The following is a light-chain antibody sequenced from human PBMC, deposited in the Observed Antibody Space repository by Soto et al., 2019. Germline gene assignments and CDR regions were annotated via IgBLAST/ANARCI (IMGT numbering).Light chain of an antibody. J-gene: IGLJ2*01. Sequence: QSALTQPASVSGTPGQSITISCTGTISDIGGYNYVSWYQQFPGKAPKLIIVEVSDRPSGISDRFSGFKSANTAYLTISGVQPEDEADYHCSSYTTIKTVVFGGGTKLTVL. CDR2: EVS. CDR3: SSYTTIKTVV. CDR1: ISDIGGYNY. V-gene: IGLV2-14*01.